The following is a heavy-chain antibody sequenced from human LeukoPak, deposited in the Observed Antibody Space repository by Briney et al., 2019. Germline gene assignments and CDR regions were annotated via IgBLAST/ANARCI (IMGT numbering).Heavy chain of an antibody. CDR1: GDSVSNGGYY. Sequence: PSETLSLTCTVSGDSVSNGGYYWSWIRQPPGKGLEWIGYIHYSGSTNYNPSLKSRVTISVDTSKNQFSLKLSSVTAADTAVYYCARGRRSVTMIVVVPPGFDYWGQGTLVTVSS. D-gene: IGHD3-22*01. CDR2: IHYSGST. CDR3: ARGRRSVTMIVVVPPGFDY. J-gene: IGHJ4*02. V-gene: IGHV4-61*08.